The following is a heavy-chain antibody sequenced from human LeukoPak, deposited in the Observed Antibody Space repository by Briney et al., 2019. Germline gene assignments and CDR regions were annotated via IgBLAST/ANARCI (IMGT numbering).Heavy chain of an antibody. CDR2: IYGGGTT. CDR3: ARRGDYGSAFDL. D-gene: IGHD3-16*01. J-gene: IGHJ3*01. Sequence: GGSLRLSCAASGLTVSSKYMSWVRQAPGKGLEWVSVIYGGGTTYYADSVKGRFSISRDNSKNTLYLQMNSLRAEDTAVYYCARRGDYGSAFDLWGQGTMVAVSS. CDR1: GLTVSSKY. V-gene: IGHV3-66*04.